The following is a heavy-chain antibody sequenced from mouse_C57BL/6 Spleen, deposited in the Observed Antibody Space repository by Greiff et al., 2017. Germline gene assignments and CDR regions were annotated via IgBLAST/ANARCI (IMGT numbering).Heavy chain of an antibody. Sequence: EVKVVESGGDLVKPGGSLKLSCAASGFTFSSYGMSWVRQTPDKRLEWVATISSGGSYTYYPDSVKGRFTISRDNAKNTLYLQMSSLKSEDTAMYYCARHLSIYYDYPGAMDYWGQGTSVTVSS. J-gene: IGHJ4*01. CDR1: GFTFSSYG. V-gene: IGHV5-6*01. CDR2: ISSGGSYT. D-gene: IGHD2-4*01. CDR3: ARHLSIYYDYPGAMDY.